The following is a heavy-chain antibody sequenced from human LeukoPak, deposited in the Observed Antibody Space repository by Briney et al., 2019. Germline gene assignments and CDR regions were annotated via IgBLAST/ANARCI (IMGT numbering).Heavy chain of an antibody. CDR3: ARDEIFGVVIPFKHFDY. V-gene: IGHV3-23*01. J-gene: IGHJ4*02. CDR2: ISGSGGST. Sequence: PGGSLRLSCAASGFTFSSYAMSWVRQAPGKGLEWVSAISGSGGSTYYADSVKGRFTISRDNSKNTLYLQMNSLRAEDTAVYYCARDEIFGVVIPFKHFDYWGQGTLVTVSS. D-gene: IGHD3-3*01. CDR1: GFTFSSYA.